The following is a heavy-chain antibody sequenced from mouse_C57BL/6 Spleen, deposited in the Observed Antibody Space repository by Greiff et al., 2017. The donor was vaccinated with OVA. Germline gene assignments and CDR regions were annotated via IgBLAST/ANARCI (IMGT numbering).Heavy chain of an antibody. CDR1: GYTFTSYW. CDR3: ARHYYGSSYDFDY. J-gene: IGHJ2*01. V-gene: IGHV1-52*01. CDR2: IDPSDSET. D-gene: IGHD1-1*01. Sequence: QVQLQQSGAELVKPGASVKISCKASGYTFTSYWMHWVKQRPIQGLEWIGNIDPSDSETHYNQKFKDKATLTVDKSSSTAYMQLSSLTSEDSAVYYCARHYYGSSYDFDYWGQGTTLTVSS.